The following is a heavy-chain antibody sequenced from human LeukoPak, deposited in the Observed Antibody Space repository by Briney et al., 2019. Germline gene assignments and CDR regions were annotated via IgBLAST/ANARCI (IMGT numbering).Heavy chain of an antibody. CDR3: ARHSPNPGDYEEFDY. D-gene: IGHD4-17*01. J-gene: IGHJ4*02. CDR2: SGSP. Sequence: SSETLSLTCSVSGDSVSSAGYHWSWIRQAPGKGLEWIGHSGSPSYNPSLKSRVMISIDTSKNQFSLKLSSVTAADTAVYYCARHSPNPGDYEEFDYWGQGTLVTVSS. CDR1: GDSVSSAGYH. V-gene: IGHV4-61*08.